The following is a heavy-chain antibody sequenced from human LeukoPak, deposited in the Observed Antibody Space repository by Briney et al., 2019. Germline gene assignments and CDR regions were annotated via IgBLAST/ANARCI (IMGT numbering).Heavy chain of an antibody. CDR3: ARGGPGYYDSGGHWTDDNDYFDY. CDR1: VVTVSSNC. Sequence: GGSLRLSSAASVVTVSSNCTSWVHQAPGKGLEWVSVIYSGGSTYYGDSVKGRFTISRDKSKNTLYLQMNSLRAEDPAVYYCARGGPGYYDSGGHWTDDNDYFDYWGQGTLVTVSS. J-gene: IGHJ4*02. CDR2: IYSGGST. V-gene: IGHV3-66*02. D-gene: IGHD3-22*01.